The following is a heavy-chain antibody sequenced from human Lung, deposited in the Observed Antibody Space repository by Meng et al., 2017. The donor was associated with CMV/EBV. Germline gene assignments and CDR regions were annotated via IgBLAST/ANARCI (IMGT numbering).Heavy chain of an antibody. Sequence: WGSLRLXCTVFGTSISPYYWSWIRQPPGKGLEWIGYIYFNGNTNYNPALKSRVTMSLDTSMNQFSLKLNSVTAADTAVYYCARDRSDLWSGPFDPWGRGTXVTVSS. CDR3: ARDRSDLWSGPFDP. V-gene: IGHV4-59*01. CDR1: GTSISPYY. CDR2: IYFNGNT. D-gene: IGHD3-3*01. J-gene: IGHJ5*02.